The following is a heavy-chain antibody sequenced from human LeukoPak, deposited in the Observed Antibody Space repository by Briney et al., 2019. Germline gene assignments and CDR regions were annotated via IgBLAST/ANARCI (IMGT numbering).Heavy chain of an antibody. CDR1: GFTFSSYW. CDR3: ARPDYYYYYYMDV. V-gene: IGHV3-7*02. J-gene: IGHJ6*03. CDR2: IKQDGSEK. Sequence: GSLRLSFAASGFTFSSYWMSWVRPAPRKGLEWVANIKQDGSEKYYVDSVKGRFTISRDNAKNSLYLQMNSLRAEDTAVYYCARPDYYYYYYMDVWGKGTTVTVSS.